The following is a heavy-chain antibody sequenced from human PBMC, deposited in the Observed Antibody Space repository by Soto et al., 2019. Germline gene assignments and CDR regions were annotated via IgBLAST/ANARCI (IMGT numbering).Heavy chain of an antibody. J-gene: IGHJ6*03. CDR1: GLPFISYW. Sequence: GGSLKLSCAPSGLPFISYWMTWVRRPPGKGLKWVANIKQDGSEKYYVDSVKGRFTISRDNAKNSLYLQMNSLRAEDTAVYYCARAIVVVPAATPYYYYYMDVWGKGTTVTVSS. CDR2: IKQDGSEK. D-gene: IGHD2-2*01. CDR3: ARAIVVVPAATPYYYYYMDV. V-gene: IGHV3-7*01.